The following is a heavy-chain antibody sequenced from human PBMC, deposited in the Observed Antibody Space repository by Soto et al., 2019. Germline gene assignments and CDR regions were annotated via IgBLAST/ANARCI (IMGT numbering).Heavy chain of an antibody. CDR1: GYTFTDYY. CDR2: INPDSGAT. CDR3: ERRYYDVLAGYPSFDL. Sequence: QVQLVQSGAEVKKPGASVKVSCKASGYTFTDYYMHWVRQAPGQGLEWLGWINPDSGATNYAQKFQGRVAMTRDTSISTAYMELSRLRSDDTAVYYCERRYYDVLAGYPSFDLWCRGTLVTVSS. V-gene: IGHV1-2*02. D-gene: IGHD3-9*01. J-gene: IGHJ2*01.